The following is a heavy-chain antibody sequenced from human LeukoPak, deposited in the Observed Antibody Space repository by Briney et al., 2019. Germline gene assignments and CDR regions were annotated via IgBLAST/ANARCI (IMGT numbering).Heavy chain of an antibody. CDR3: ARHLGGGIYFDY. J-gene: IGHJ4*02. V-gene: IGHV4-59*08. Sequence: SETLSLTCTVAGASITGHYWSWIRQPPGKGLEWIGFIYYSGTTNYNPSLKSRVTISVDTSKNQFSLTLSSVTAADTAVYYCARHLGGGIYFDYWGQGTLVTVSS. CDR2: IYYSGTT. CDR1: GASITGHY. D-gene: IGHD3-16*01.